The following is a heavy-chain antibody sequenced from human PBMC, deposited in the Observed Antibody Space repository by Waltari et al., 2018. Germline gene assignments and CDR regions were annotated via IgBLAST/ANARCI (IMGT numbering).Heavy chain of an antibody. J-gene: IGHJ4*02. CDR2: IIPIFGTA. CDR3: ARDKTRIAVAGGFDY. Sequence: QVQLVQSGAEVKKPGSSVKVSCKASGGTFSSYAISWVRQAPGQGLEWMGGIIPIFGTAKYAQKFQGRVTITADESTSTAYMELSSLRSEDTAVYYCARDKTRIAVAGGFDYWGQGTLVTVSS. CDR1: GGTFSSYA. D-gene: IGHD6-19*01. V-gene: IGHV1-69*01.